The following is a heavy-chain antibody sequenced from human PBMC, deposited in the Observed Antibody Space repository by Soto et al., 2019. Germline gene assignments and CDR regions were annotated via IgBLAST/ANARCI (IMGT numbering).Heavy chain of an antibody. D-gene: IGHD4-17*01. Sequence: SEALSLTCTVSGGSVTNSSYYWGLIRQSPGKGLEWIGSVYYRGRSYSKSSVKSRVTISVDKSKNRFSLSLNSVTASDTAVYFCVSQRTTVPTQAYFDYWGPGALVTVSS. CDR3: VSQRTTVPTQAYFDY. CDR2: VYYRGRS. J-gene: IGHJ4*02. V-gene: IGHV4-39*01. CDR1: GGSVTNSSYY.